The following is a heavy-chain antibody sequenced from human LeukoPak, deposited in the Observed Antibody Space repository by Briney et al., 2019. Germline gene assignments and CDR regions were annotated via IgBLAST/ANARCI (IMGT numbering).Heavy chain of an antibody. CDR2: IDYDSSHI. CDR3: TRDPLRYLRVSRYDY. Sequence: GGSLRLSCAASGFTFSTSAMNWVRQVPGKGLEWVSSIDYDSSHIYYAASVRGRFTISRDNARDSVYLQMDSLRVEDTAVYYCTRDPLRYLRVSRYDYWGQGTLVAVSS. V-gene: IGHV3-21*01. D-gene: IGHD3-9*01. CDR1: GFTFSTSA. J-gene: IGHJ4*02.